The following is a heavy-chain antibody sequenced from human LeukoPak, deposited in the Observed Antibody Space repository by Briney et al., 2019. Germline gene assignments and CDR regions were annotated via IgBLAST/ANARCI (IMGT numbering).Heavy chain of an antibody. D-gene: IGHD7-27*01. CDR2: IYYSGST. V-gene: IGHV4-59*01. CDR3: ARGGILGTDAPYYYYMDV. Sequence: SETLSLTCTVSGGSISSYYWSWIRQPPGKGLEWIGYIYYSGSTNYNPSIKSRVTISVDTSKNQFSLKLSSVTAADTAVYYCARGGILGTDAPYYYYMDVWGKGTTVTVSS. J-gene: IGHJ6*03. CDR1: GGSISSYY.